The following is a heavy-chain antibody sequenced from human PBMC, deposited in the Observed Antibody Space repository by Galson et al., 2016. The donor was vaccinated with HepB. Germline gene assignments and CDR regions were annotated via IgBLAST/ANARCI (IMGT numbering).Heavy chain of an antibody. CDR1: GGTFSFYV. V-gene: IGHV1-69*06. Sequence: SVKVSCKASGGTFSFYVISWVRQAPGQGLEWMGGIIPFLGTSNYAQRFQGRVTITADKSTSTAYMELSGLRSGDTAVYYCAKSAGYYGSGYYYAMDVWGQGNTVTVSS. J-gene: IGHJ6*02. CDR2: IIPFLGTS. D-gene: IGHD3-10*01. CDR3: AKSAGYYGSGYYYAMDV.